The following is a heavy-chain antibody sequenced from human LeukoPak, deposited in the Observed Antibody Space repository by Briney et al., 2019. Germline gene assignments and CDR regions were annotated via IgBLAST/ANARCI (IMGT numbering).Heavy chain of an antibody. J-gene: IGHJ5*02. V-gene: IGHV1-69*13. CDR3: ASDSSSWYGTVDNWFDP. CDR1: GGTFSSYA. Sequence: SVKVSRKASGGTFSSYAISWVRQAPGQGLEWMGGIIPIFGTANYAQKFQGRVTITADESTSTAYMKLSSLRSEDTAVYYCASDSSSWYGTVDNWFDPWGQGTLVTVSS. D-gene: IGHD6-13*01. CDR2: IIPIFGTA.